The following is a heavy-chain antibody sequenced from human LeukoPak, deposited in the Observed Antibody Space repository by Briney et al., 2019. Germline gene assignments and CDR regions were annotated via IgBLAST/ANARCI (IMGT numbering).Heavy chain of an antibody. D-gene: IGHD3-9*01. CDR1: GFTFSDYY. CDR2: ISSSSSYT. V-gene: IGHV3-11*06. J-gene: IGHJ4*02. Sequence: GGSLRLSCAAPGFTFSDYYMSWIRQAPGKGLEWVSYISSSSSYTNYADSVKGRFTISRDNAKNSLYLQMNSLRAEDTAVYYCARFGLRYFDWLPFDYWGQGTLVTVSS. CDR3: ARFGLRYFDWLPFDY.